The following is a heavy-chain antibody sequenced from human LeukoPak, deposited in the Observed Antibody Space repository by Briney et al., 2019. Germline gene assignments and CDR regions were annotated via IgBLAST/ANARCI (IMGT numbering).Heavy chain of an antibody. D-gene: IGHD3-9*01. J-gene: IGHJ4*02. CDR3: AKAADPYDILTGYYWGPFDY. CDR1: GFTFSSYA. Sequence: PGGSLRLSCAASGFTFSSYAMSWVRQAPGKGLEWVSAIGGSGGSTYYADSVKGRFTISRDNSKNTLYLQMNSLRAEDTAVYYCAKAADPYDILTGYYWGPFDYWGQGTLVTVSS. CDR2: IGGSGGST. V-gene: IGHV3-23*01.